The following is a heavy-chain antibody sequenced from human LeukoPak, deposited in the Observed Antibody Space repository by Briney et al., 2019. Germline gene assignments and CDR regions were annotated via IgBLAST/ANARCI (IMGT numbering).Heavy chain of an antibody. V-gene: IGHV1-46*01. J-gene: IGHJ4*02. CDR1: GYTFTSYY. CDR2: INPSGGST. D-gene: IGHD3-22*01. Sequence: ASVKVSRKASGYTFTSYYMHWVRQAPGQGLEWMGIINPSGGSTSYAQKFQGRVTMTRDTSTSTVYMELSSLRSEDTAVYYCARLGLSGYYYDSSGYYDDYWGQGTLVTVSS. CDR3: ARLGLSGYYYDSSGYYDDY.